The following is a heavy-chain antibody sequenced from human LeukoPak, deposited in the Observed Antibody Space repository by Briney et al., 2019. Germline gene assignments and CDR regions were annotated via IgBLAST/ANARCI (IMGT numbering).Heavy chain of an antibody. CDR3: ARTVEILANWFDP. Sequence: SETQSLTSAVSGYSISSGYYWGWIRQPPGKGLEWIGSIYHSGSTYYNPSLKSRVTISVDTSKNQFSLKLSSVLAADTAVYYCARTVEILANWFDPWGQGTLVTVSS. J-gene: IGHJ5*02. D-gene: IGHD5-12*01. V-gene: IGHV4-38-2*01. CDR1: GYSISSGYY. CDR2: IYHSGST.